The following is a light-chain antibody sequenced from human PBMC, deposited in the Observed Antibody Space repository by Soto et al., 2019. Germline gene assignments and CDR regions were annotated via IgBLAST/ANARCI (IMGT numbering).Light chain of an antibody. CDR2: EVS. CDR1: SRGVGGYTF. CDR3: ISDADRGNLVL. V-gene: IGLV2-8*01. J-gene: IGLJ2*01. Sequence: QSVLTQPPSASESPGQSVTISCTGASRGVGGYTFVSWYQQFPGRAPKLLLYEVSKPPSGVTDRFSGSNSGNTAYLTVSGLQPDDEADYYCISDADRGNLVLFGGGTKVTVL.